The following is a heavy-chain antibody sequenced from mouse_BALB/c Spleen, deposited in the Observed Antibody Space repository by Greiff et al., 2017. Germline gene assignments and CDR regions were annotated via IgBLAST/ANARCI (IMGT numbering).Heavy chain of an antibody. V-gene: IGHV5-17*02. CDR3: ARYYGNYDAMDY. D-gene: IGHD2-1*01. Sequence: DVHLVESGGGLVQPGGSRKLSCAASGFTFSSFGMHWVRQAPEKGLEWVAYISSGSSTIYYADTVKGRFTISRDNPKNTLFLQMTSLRSEDTAMYYCARYYGNYDAMDYWGQGTSVTVSS. CDR2: ISSGSSTI. J-gene: IGHJ4*01. CDR1: GFTFSSFG.